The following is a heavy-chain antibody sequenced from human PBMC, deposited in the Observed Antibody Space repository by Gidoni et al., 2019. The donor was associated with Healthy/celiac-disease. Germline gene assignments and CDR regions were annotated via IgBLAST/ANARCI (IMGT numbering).Heavy chain of an antibody. V-gene: IGHV3-30*18. J-gene: IGHJ4*02. CDR2: ISYDGSNK. CDR1: GFTSSSYG. D-gene: IGHD6-19*01. CDR3: AKPFSYSSGWYVY. Sequence: QVQLVESGGGVVQPGRSLRLSCAASGFTSSSYGMHWVRQAPGKGLEWVAVISYDGSNKYYADSVKGRFTISRDNSKNTLYLQMNSLRAEDTAVYYCAKPFSYSSGWYVYWGQGTLVTVSS.